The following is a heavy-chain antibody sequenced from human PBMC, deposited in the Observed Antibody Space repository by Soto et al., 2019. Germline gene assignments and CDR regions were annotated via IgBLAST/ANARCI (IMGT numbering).Heavy chain of an antibody. D-gene: IGHD3-16*02. CDR1: GFTFSGSA. CDR3: TRHDHTFGGVIVY. V-gene: IGHV3-73*02. J-gene: IGHJ4*02. Sequence: EVQLVESGGGLVQPGGSLKLSCAASGFTFSGSAMHWVRQASGKGLEWVGRIRSKANSYATAYAASVKGRFTISRGDSKNTAYLQMNRLKTEDTAVYYCTRHDHTFGGVIVYWGQGTLVTVSS. CDR2: IRSKANSYAT.